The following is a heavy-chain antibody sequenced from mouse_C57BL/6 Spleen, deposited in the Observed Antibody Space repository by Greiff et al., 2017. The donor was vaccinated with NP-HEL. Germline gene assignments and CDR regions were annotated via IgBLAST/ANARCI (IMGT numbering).Heavy chain of an antibody. CDR2: IYPGSGNT. J-gene: IGHJ1*03. V-gene: IGHV1-66*01. CDR3: ARWGGSYWYFDV. Sequence: VQLVESGPELVKPGASVKISCKASGYSFTSYYIHWVKQRPGQGLEWIGWIYPGSGNTKYNEKFKGKATLTADTSSSTAYMQLSSLTSEDSAVYYCARWGGSYWYFDVWGTGTTVTVSS. CDR1: GYSFTSYY.